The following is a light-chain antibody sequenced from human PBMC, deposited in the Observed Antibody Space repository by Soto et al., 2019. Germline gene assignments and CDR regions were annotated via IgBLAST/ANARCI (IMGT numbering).Light chain of an antibody. Sequence: DIQMTQSPSSVSASVGDRVTITCRASQDISTWLACYQHKPGKAPELLIHAAYSLRNGVPSRFSGSGSGTDFALTITSLQPEDFATYYCQQSNSFPRTFGQGTKVEI. V-gene: IGKV1-12*01. CDR2: AAY. J-gene: IGKJ1*01. CDR1: QDISTW. CDR3: QQSNSFPRT.